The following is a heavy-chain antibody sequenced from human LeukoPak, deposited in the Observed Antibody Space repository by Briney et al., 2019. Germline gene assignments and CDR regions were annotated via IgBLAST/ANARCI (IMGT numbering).Heavy chain of an antibody. J-gene: IGHJ4*02. Sequence: GGSLRLSCAASGFTFSSYAVHWVRQAPGKGLEWVALISYDGSNKYYADSVKGRFTISRDNAKNTLHLQMNSLRAEDTAVYYCARDPMGGTNYWGQGTLVTVSS. D-gene: IGHD1-26*01. CDR3: ARDPMGGTNY. CDR1: GFTFSSYA. CDR2: ISYDGSNK. V-gene: IGHV3-30*04.